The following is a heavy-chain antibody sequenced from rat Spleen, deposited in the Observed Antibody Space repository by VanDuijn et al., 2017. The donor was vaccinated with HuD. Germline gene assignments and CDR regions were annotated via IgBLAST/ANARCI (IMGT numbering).Heavy chain of an antibody. V-gene: IGHV5-20*01. J-gene: IGHJ3*01. Sequence: EVQLVESGGGLVQPGRSLKLSCAASGFTFSDYNMAWVRQAPTKGLEWVASVSHDGVNTYYRDSVKGRFTFSRDNAKSTLYLQMDSLRSEDTATYYCTAHGNRISRFAYWGQGTLVTVSS. CDR2: VSHDGVNT. D-gene: IGHD2-7*01. CDR3: TAHGNRISRFAY. CDR1: GFTFSDYN.